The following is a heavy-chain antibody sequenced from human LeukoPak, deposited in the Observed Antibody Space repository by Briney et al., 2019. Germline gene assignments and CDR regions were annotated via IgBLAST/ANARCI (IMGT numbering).Heavy chain of an antibody. V-gene: IGHV3-33*06. CDR1: GFTFSSYG. CDR2: IWYDGSNK. D-gene: IGHD3-10*01. J-gene: IGHJ4*02. CDR3: AKDGSGENFDY. Sequence: GGSLRLSCGASGFTFSSYGMHWVRQAPGKGLEWVAVIWYDGSNKYYADSVKGRFTISRDNSKNTLYLQMNSLRAEDTAVYYCAKDGSGENFDYWGQGTLVTVSS.